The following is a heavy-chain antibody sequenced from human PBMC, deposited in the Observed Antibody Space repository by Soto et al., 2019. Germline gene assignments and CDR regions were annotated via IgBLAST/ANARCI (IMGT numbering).Heavy chain of an antibody. Sequence: PGESLKISCRGSGYDFNTNWFGWVRQLPGRGLEWVGIMYPGDSDTRYNPSLQGHVTLSVDVPVSTAFLQWRSLETSDTGMYFCARLPRDCNKSSCYYADHWGQGTQVTVSS. CDR3: ARLPRDCNKSSCYYADH. CDR2: MYPGDSDT. D-gene: IGHD3-3*01. CDR1: GYDFNTNW. V-gene: IGHV5-51*01. J-gene: IGHJ4*02.